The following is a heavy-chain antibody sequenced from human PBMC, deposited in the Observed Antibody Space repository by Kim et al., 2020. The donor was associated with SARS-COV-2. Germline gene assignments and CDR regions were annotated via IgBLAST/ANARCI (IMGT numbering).Heavy chain of an antibody. CDR3: ARDKKGTGYSSSWYELSLDY. D-gene: IGHD6-13*01. CDR1: GYTFTSYG. J-gene: IGHJ4*02. CDR2: ISAYNGNT. V-gene: IGHV1-18*01. Sequence: ASVKVSCKASGYTFTSYGISWVRQAPGQGLEWMGWISAYNGNTNYAQKLQGRVTMTTDTSTSTAYMELRSLRSDDTAVYYCARDKKGTGYSSSWYELSLDYWGQGTLVTVSS.